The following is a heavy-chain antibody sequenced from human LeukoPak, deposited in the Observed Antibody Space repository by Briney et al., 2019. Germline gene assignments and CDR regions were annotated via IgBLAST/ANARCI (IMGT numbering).Heavy chain of an antibody. D-gene: IGHD3-16*01. CDR1: GYTLTELS. CDR2: FDPEDGET. CDR3: ATQRGSYLWGTDFDC. V-gene: IGHV1-24*01. J-gene: IGHJ4*02. Sequence: EASVKVSCKVSGYTLTELSMHWVRQAPGKGLEWMGGFDPEDGETIYAQKFQGRVTMTEDTSTDTAYMELSSLRSDDTAVYYCATQRGSYLWGTDFDCWGQGTLVTVSS.